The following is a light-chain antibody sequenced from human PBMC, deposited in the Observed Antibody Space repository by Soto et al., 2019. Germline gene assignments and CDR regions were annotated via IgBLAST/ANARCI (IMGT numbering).Light chain of an antibody. CDR3: QQYYTYWHM. CDR2: AAS. V-gene: IGKV1-5*01. Sequence: DIQMTQSPSTLSGSVGDRVTITCRASQTISSWLAWYQHKPGKVPTLLIYAASSLQSGVPSRFSGSGSGTEFTLTISSLQPDDFATYYCQQYYTYWHMFGQGTKVDIK. CDR1: QTISSW. J-gene: IGKJ1*01.